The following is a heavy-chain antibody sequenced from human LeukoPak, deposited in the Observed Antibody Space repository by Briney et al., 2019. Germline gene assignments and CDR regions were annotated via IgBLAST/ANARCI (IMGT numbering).Heavy chain of an antibody. J-gene: IGHJ4*02. CDR2: IHQDGSET. D-gene: IGHD4-11*01. CDR3: ANTVGHYSHN. V-gene: IGHV3-7*05. Sequence: GGSLSLSCAASGFTFTKYWMAWVRQAPAKGLEWVASIHQDGSETHSIDSGRFTISRDNAKNSLYLQMNSLRDEDTAVYYCANTVGHYSHNWGQGTLVTVSS. CDR1: GFTFTKYW.